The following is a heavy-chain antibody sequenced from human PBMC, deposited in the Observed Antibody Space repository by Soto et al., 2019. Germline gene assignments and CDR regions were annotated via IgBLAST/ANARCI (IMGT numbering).Heavy chain of an antibody. J-gene: IGHJ4*02. CDR2: IIPIFGTP. V-gene: IGHV1-69*06. CDR1: GGTFSDSS. CDR3: ARDPDYGGNSGLGLVDY. Sequence: QVQLVQSGAEVKKPGSSVKVSCKASGGTFSDSSINWVRQAPGQGLEWMGGIIPIFGTPNYAQKFQGRVTITADKSTSTASMEVSSLRSEDTAVYYCARDPDYGGNSGLGLVDYWGQGTLVTVSS. D-gene: IGHD2-21*02.